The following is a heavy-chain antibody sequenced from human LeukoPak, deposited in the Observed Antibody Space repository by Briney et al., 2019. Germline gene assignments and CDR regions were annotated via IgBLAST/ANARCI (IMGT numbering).Heavy chain of an antibody. CDR3: ARSTMVVNDY. Sequence: ESGPALVKPTQTLTLTCTFSGFSLSTGGMCVSWIRQPPGKALEWLARIDWDDDKYYSTSLKTRLAISKDTSKNQVVLTMTNMDPVDTATYYCARSTMVVNDYWGQGTLVTVSS. CDR1: GFSLSTGGMC. J-gene: IGHJ4*02. CDR2: IDWDDDK. V-gene: IGHV2-70*11. D-gene: IGHD4-23*01.